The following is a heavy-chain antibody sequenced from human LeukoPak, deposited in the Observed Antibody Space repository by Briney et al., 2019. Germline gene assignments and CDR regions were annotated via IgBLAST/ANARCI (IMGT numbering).Heavy chain of an antibody. CDR1: GGSITDTNYY. Sequence: SETLSLTCTVSGGSITDTNYYWGWIRQPPGKGLEWIGSIYYSGHIHYNPSLKSPVTITVDTSKNQFSLKLSSVTAADTAVFYCASSPGFGSSWYDYWGQGTLVPVSS. CDR3: ASSPGFGSSWYDY. D-gene: IGHD6-13*01. CDR2: IYYSGHI. V-gene: IGHV4-39*07. J-gene: IGHJ4*02.